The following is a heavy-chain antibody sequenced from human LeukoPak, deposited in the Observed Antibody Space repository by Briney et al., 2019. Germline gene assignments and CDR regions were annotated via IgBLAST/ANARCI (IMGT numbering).Heavy chain of an antibody. CDR2: IIPIFGTA. CDR3: ARGGGYCSSTSCYAIDY. J-gene: IGHJ4*02. Sequence: SVKVSCKASGGTFSSYAISWVRQAPGQGLEWMGGIIPIFGTANYAQKFQGRVTITADESTSTAYMELSSLRSDDTAVYYCARGGGYCSSTSCYAIDYWGQGTLVTVSS. V-gene: IGHV1-69*13. D-gene: IGHD2-2*01. CDR1: GGTFSSYA.